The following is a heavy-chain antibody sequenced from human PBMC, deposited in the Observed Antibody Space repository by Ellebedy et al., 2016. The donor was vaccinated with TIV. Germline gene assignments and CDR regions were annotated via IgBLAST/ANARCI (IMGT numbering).Heavy chain of an antibody. CDR2: IYYSGST. V-gene: IGHV4-39*07. CDR1: GGSISSYY. D-gene: IGHD4-17*01. Sequence: SETLSLXCTVSGGSISSYYWSWIRQPPGKGLEWIGSIYYSGSTYYNPSLKSRVTISVDTSKNQFSLKLSSVTAADTAVYYCARESYGDYDWGQGTLVTVSS. J-gene: IGHJ4*02. CDR3: ARESYGDYD.